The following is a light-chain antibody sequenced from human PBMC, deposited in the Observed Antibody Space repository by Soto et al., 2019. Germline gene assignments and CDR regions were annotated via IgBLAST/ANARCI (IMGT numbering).Light chain of an antibody. CDR3: QQRSDRPPIT. Sequence: EIVLTQSPATLSLSPGERATLSCRASQSVSRHLAWYQQKRGQAPRLLIYGASNRATGIPARFSGSGSGTDFTLTISSLEPEDFAVYYCQQRSDRPPITFGQGTRLE. J-gene: IGKJ5*01. V-gene: IGKV3-11*01. CDR1: QSVSRH. CDR2: GAS.